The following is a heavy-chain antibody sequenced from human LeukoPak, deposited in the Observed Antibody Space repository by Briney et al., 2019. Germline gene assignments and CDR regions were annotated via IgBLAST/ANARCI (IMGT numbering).Heavy chain of an antibody. Sequence: KPSETLSLTCTVSGGSISSGDYYWSWIRQPPGKGLEWIGYIYYSGSTYYNPSLKSRVTISVDTSKNQFSLKLSSVTAADTAVYYCARVGTTEAFDIWGQGTMVTVSS. J-gene: IGHJ3*02. CDR1: GGSISSGDYY. CDR3: ARVGTTEAFDI. D-gene: IGHD1-7*01. CDR2: IYYSGST. V-gene: IGHV4-30-4*08.